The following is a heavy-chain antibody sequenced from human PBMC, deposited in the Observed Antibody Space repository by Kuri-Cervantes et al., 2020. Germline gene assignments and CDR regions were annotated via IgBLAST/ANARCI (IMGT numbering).Heavy chain of an antibody. Sequence: ASVKVSCKASGYIFTAFYMHWVRQAPGQALEWMGWINPFTGETAYAQKFQGRVTITRDTSASTAYMELSSLRSEDTAVYYCARDQYYYGSGSYSTHQHVWGKGTTVTVSS. V-gene: IGHV1-2*02. CDR2: INPFTGET. J-gene: IGHJ6*04. D-gene: IGHD3-10*01. CDR1: GYIFTAFY. CDR3: ARDQYYYGSGSYSTHQHV.